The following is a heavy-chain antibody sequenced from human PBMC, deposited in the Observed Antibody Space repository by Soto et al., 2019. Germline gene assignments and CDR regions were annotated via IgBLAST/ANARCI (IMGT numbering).Heavy chain of an antibody. D-gene: IGHD6-13*01. Sequence: SETLSLTCTVSGGSISSGGYYWSWIRQHPGKGLEWIGYIYYSGSTYYNPSLKSRVTISVDTSKNQFSLKLSSVTAADTAVYYCARGLQQLAPGGYYYYGMDVWGKGTTVTVSS. CDR1: GGSISSGGYY. J-gene: IGHJ6*04. CDR3: ARGLQQLAPGGYYYYGMDV. V-gene: IGHV4-31*03. CDR2: IYYSGST.